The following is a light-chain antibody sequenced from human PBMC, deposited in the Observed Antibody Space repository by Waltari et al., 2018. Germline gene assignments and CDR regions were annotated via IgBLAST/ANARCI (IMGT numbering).Light chain of an antibody. CDR3: QHHVSLPAT. CDR2: GAS. CDR1: QSVSRY. V-gene: IGKV3-20*01. Sequence: EIVLTQSPGTLSLSPGARATLSCRASQSVSRYLACYQQKPGQAPRLLIYGASTRATGIPDRFSGSGSGTDVSLTISRLEPEDFAVYFCQHHVSLPATFGQGTKVEIK. J-gene: IGKJ1*01.